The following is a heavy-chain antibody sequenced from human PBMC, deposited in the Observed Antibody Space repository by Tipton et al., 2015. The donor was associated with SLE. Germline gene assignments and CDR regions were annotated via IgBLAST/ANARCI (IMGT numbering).Heavy chain of an antibody. V-gene: IGHV3-23*01. J-gene: IGHJ4*02. CDR3: ARDPTGGDN. Sequence: GSLRLSCTASGFTFSSYAMSWVRQAPGKGLEWVAAISGDGAVTFHADSVKGRFTISRDSSRNTLFLQMNSLGAEDTAMYYCARDPTGGDNWGQGTLVTVSS. CDR2: ISGDGAVT. D-gene: IGHD2-8*02. CDR1: GFTFSSYA.